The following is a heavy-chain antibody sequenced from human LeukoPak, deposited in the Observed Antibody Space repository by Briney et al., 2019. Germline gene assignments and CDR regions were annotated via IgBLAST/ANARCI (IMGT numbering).Heavy chain of an antibody. V-gene: IGHV3-30*18. CDR2: ISYDGSYK. J-gene: IGHJ4*02. D-gene: IGHD6-19*01. CDR3: AKVVAVAQFDY. Sequence: GRSLRPSCAAAGFTFSNAWMSSVRQAPGKWLEWVAVISYDGSYKYSADSVKGRFTISRDNSKNTLYLQMSSLRAEDTAVYYCAKVVAVAQFDYWGQGTLVTVSS. CDR1: GFTFSNAW.